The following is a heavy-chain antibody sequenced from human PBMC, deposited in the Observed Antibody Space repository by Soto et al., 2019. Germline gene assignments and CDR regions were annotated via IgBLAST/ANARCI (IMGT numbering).Heavy chain of an antibody. CDR1: GFTFSSYS. CDR3: ARRGYYDCWRGYHKTKNDPFDI. V-gene: IGHV3-21*01. D-gene: IGHD3-3*01. CDR2: ISSSSSYI. Sequence: EVHLVESGGGLVKPGGSLRLSCAASGFTFSSYSMNGVSKAPGKGLDWVSSISSSSSYIYYADSVKCRFTISRDNAKNSLYRQLRSQTDEDTAVYYCARRGYYDCWRGYHKTKNDPFDIWGQGTKVTVSS. J-gene: IGHJ3*02.